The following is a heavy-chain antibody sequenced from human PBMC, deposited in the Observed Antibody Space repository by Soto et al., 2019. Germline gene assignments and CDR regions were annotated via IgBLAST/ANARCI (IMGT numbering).Heavy chain of an antibody. CDR1: GGTFSSYS. Sequence: QVQLVQSGAEVKKPGSSVKVSCEASGGTFSSYSFSWVRQAPGQGLEWMGRVIPILGMANYAQKFQGRVTSTEGKATXTXEXXLSSLRSEGTAVYYCARGGAVVVPGAVDRHNWFDPWGQGTLVTVSS. J-gene: IGHJ5*02. D-gene: IGHD2-2*01. CDR3: ARGGAVVVPGAVDRHNWFDP. V-gene: IGHV1-69*02. CDR2: VIPILGMA.